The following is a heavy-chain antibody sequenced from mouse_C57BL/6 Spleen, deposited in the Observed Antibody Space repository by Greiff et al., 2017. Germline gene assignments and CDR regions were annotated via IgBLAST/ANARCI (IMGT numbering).Heavy chain of an antibody. Sequence: EVQLVESEGGLVQPGSSMKLSCTASGFTFSDYYMAWVRQVPEKGLEWVANINYDGSSTYYLDSLKSRFIISRDNAKNILYLQMSSLKSEDTATYYCARDRRRDGFDYWGQGTTLTVSS. CDR2: INYDGSST. CDR3: ARDRRRDGFDY. J-gene: IGHJ2*01. D-gene: IGHD3-3*01. CDR1: GFTFSDYY. V-gene: IGHV5-16*01.